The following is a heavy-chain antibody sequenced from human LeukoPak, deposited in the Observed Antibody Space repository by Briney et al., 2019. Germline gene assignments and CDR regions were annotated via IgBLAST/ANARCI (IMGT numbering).Heavy chain of an antibody. V-gene: IGHV3-21*04. CDR2: ISSSSSYI. J-gene: IGHJ5*02. CDR3: AKETYDILTGYWA. Sequence: GGSLRLSCAASGFTFSSYSMNWVRQAPGKGLEWASSISSSSSYIYYADSVKGRFTISRDNAKNSLYLQMDSLRAEDTALYYCAKETYDILTGYWAWGQGTLVTVSS. D-gene: IGHD3-9*01. CDR1: GFTFSSYS.